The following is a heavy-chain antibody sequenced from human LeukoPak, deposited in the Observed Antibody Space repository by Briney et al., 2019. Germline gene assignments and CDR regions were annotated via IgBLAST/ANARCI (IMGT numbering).Heavy chain of an antibody. CDR1: GFTFSAYG. Sequence: GGSLRLSCAASGFTFSAYGMHWVRQAPGKGLEWVAYIAFDGSYTYCADSVKGRFTISRDNSKSTLNLQMSSLRGEDTAVYFCAKDANWGCDYWGQGALVTVSS. CDR2: IAFDGSYT. D-gene: IGHD7-27*01. CDR3: AKDANWGCDY. J-gene: IGHJ4*02. V-gene: IGHV3-30*02.